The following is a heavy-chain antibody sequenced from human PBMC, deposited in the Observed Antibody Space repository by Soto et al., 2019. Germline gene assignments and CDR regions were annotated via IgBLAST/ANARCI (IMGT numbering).Heavy chain of an antibody. CDR3: ARRYGSAIDY. D-gene: IGHD1-26*01. CDR2: IYYSGST. V-gene: IGHV4-59*08. Sequence: SETLSLTCTVSGGSISSYYWSWIRQPPGKGLEWIGYIYYSGSTNYNPSLKSRVTISVDASKNQFSLKLSSVTAADTAVYYCARRYGSAIDYWGQGTLVTVS. J-gene: IGHJ4*02. CDR1: GGSISSYY.